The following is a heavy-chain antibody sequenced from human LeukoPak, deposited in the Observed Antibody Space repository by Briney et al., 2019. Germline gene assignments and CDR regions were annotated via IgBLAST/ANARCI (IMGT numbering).Heavy chain of an antibody. CDR2: ISTSGSI. CDR1: RGSISGSIRSYY. V-gene: IGHV4-4*09. J-gene: IGHJ4*02. CDR3: ARIPLGYSGAYYFDY. Sequence: SETLSLTCTVSRGSISGSIRSYYWSWLRQPPGKRLEWIGYISTSGSINDNPSLRSRLTISVDTSRNHFFLNLSSVTAADTAVYYCARIPLGYSGAYYFDYWGQGTLVTVS. D-gene: IGHD5-12*01.